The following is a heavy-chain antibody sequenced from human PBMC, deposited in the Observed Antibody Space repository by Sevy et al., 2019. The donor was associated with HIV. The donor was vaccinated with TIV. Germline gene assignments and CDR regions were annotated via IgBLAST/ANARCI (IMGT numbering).Heavy chain of an antibody. CDR1: GFTFSSYG. J-gene: IGHJ1*01. CDR3: AKDLVGDGGREYFQH. D-gene: IGHD2-15*01. Sequence: GGSLRLSCAASGFTFSSYGMHWVRQAPGKGLEWVAFIRYDGSNKYYADSVKGRFTISRDNSKNTLYLQMNSVRAEDTAVYYCAKDLVGDGGREYFQHWGQGTLVTVSS. V-gene: IGHV3-30*02. CDR2: IRYDGSNK.